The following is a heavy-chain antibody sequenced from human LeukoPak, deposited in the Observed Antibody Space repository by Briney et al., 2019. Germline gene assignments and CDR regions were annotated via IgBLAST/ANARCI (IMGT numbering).Heavy chain of an antibody. J-gene: IGHJ5*02. Sequence: ASVKVSCKTSGYTFTNYYMHWVRQAPGQGLEWMGWINPNSGGTNYAQKFQGRVTMTRDTSISTAYMELSRLRSDDTAVYYCARWDYGDRWFDPWGQGTLVTVSS. D-gene: IGHD4-17*01. CDR1: GYTFTNYY. V-gene: IGHV1-2*02. CDR2: INPNSGGT. CDR3: ARWDYGDRWFDP.